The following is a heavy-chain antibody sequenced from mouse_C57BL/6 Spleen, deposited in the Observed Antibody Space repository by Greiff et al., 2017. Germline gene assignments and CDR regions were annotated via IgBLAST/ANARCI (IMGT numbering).Heavy chain of an antibody. CDR3: ARPYYGSSFWYFDV. Sequence: EVKLVESGGGLVKPGGSLKLSCAASGFTFSDYGMHWVRQAPEKGLEWVAYISSDSSTIYYADTVKGRFTISRDNAKNTLFLQMTSLRSEDTAMYYCARPYYGSSFWYFDVWGTGTTVTVSS. D-gene: IGHD1-1*01. CDR2: ISSDSSTI. CDR1: GFTFSDYG. V-gene: IGHV5-17*01. J-gene: IGHJ1*03.